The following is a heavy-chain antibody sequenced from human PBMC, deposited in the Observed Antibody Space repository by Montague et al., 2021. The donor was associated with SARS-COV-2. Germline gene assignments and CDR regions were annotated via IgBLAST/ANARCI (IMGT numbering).Heavy chain of an antibody. D-gene: IGHD1-26*01. V-gene: IGHV3-23*03. CDR2: IHSGASYA. CDR1: GFTFSSHN. Sequence: SLRLSCAASGFTFSSHNMTWVRQAPGKGLEWVSIIHSGASYASYAGSVKGRFTISRDNSKNTLYLQMNSLRAGDTAVYYCAKGVGQKSSAVDYWGQGTQVTVSS. CDR3: AKGVGQKSSAVDY. J-gene: IGHJ4*02.